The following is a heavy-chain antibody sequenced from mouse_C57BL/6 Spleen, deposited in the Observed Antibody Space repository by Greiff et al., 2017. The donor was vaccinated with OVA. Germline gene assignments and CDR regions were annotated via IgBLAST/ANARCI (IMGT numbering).Heavy chain of an antibody. Sequence: QVQLQQPGAELVMPGASVKLSCKASGYTFTSYWMHWVKQRPGQGLEWIGEIDPSDSYTNSNQKFKGKSTLTVDKSSSTAYMQLSSLTSEDSAVYYCAREGLLQDGTPWFAYWGQGTLVTVSA. CDR1: GYTFTSYW. D-gene: IGHD2-3*01. CDR3: AREGLLQDGTPWFAY. V-gene: IGHV1-69*01. CDR2: IDPSDSYT. J-gene: IGHJ3*01.